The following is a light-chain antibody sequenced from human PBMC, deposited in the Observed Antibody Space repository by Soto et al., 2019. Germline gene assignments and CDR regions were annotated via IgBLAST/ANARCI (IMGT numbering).Light chain of an antibody. CDR1: QSVSSSY. CDR3: QQYGSSPIT. Sequence: EIVLTQSPGTLSLSPGERATLSCRASQSVSSSYLAWYQQKPGQAPRLLIYGASSRATGIPDRFSGSGSGTDFTLTISRLEPEDFAVYYCQQYGSSPITSGQGT. V-gene: IGKV3-20*01. J-gene: IGKJ1*01. CDR2: GAS.